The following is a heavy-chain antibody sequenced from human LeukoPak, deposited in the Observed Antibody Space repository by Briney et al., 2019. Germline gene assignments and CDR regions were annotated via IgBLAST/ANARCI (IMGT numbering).Heavy chain of an antibody. D-gene: IGHD3-9*01. V-gene: IGHV4-61*02. CDR1: GGSISSGSYY. CDR2: IYTSGST. Sequence: PSETLSLTCTVSGGSISSGSYYWSWIRQPDGKGLEWIVRIYTSGSTNYNPSLKSRITISVDTSKNQFSLKLSSVTAADTAVYYCARDAPLDLYYYSYYYMDVWGKGTPVTVSS. CDR3: ARDAPLDLYYYSYYYMDV. J-gene: IGHJ6*03.